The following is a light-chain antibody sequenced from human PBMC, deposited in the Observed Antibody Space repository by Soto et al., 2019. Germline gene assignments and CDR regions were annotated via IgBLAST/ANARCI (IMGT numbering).Light chain of an antibody. CDR3: QQYHRYSWT. Sequence: DIQMTQSPSTLSASVGDRVSIACRASQSISSSLAWYQQKPGKAPKLLIYDASSLESGVPSRFSGSGSGTEFTLSINSLQPQDFATYYCQQYHRYSWTFGPGTKVEIK. V-gene: IGKV1-5*01. J-gene: IGKJ1*01. CDR2: DAS. CDR1: QSISSS.